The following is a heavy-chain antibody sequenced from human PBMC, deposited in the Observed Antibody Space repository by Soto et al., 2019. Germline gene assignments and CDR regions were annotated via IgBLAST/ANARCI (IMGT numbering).Heavy chain of an antibody. J-gene: IGHJ4*02. CDR2: INHSGST. D-gene: IGHD2-2*02. CDR3: AREGYCSSTSCYRGGDY. V-gene: IGHV4-34*01. CDR1: GGSFSGYY. Sequence: SETLSLTCAVYGGSFSGYYWSWIRQPPGKGLEWIGEINHSGSTNYNPSLKSRVTISVDTSKNQFSLKLSSVTAADTAVYYCAREGYCSSTSCYRGGDYWGQGTLVTVSS.